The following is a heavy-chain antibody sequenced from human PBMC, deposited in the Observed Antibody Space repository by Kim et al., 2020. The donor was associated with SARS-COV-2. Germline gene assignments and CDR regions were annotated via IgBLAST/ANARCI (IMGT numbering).Heavy chain of an antibody. CDR3: ARDRGGYYSAFDP. CDR2: IIPILGTP. D-gene: IGHD3-16*01. V-gene: IGHV1-69*13. J-gene: IGHJ5*02. CDR1: GGDFSRYA. Sequence: SVKVSCKASGGDFSRYAISWVRQAPGQGFEWIGGIIPILGTPIYAQRFQDRVTISADESTSTAYMDLRSLRSDDTALYYCARDRGGYYSAFDPWGQGTLVTVSS.